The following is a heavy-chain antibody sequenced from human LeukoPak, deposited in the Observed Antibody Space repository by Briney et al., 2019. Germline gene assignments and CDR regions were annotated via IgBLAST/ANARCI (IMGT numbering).Heavy chain of an antibody. Sequence: GGSLRLSCATSGFSFSRFAINWVRQAPGKGLKWVSGISSSGGRTTTHYADSVKGRFTISRDNSKNTLYLQMNSLRADDTAVYYCAKETGLAETGNYYYYIDVWGKGTTVTVSS. D-gene: IGHD1-14*01. V-gene: IGHV3-23*01. CDR3: AKETGLAETGNYYYYIDV. CDR1: GFSFSRFA. J-gene: IGHJ6*03. CDR2: ISSSGGRTTT.